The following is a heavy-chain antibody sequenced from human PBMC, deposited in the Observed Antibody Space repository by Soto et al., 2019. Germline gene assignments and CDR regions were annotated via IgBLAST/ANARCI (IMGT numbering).Heavy chain of an antibody. CDR3: ARGSGWFFY. CDR1: GDSISNSRFY. Sequence: SETLSLTCSVSGDSISNSRFYWAWIRQPPGEGLEWIGSIYHTGNAYYNPSLKSRVTIFVDTSKNQFSLKLNSVTAADTAVYFCARGSGWFFYWGQGTLVTVSS. D-gene: IGHD6-19*01. J-gene: IGHJ4*02. V-gene: IGHV4-39*07. CDR2: IYHTGNA.